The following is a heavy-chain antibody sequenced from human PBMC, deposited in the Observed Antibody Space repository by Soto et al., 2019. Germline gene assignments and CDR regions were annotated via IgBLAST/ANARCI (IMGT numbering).Heavy chain of an antibody. J-gene: IGHJ3*02. D-gene: IGHD3-22*01. CDR1: GYSFTSYL. CDR3: ARQDREYYDSSRHVVACDS. V-gene: IGHV5-51*01. Sequence: GESLKISFKGSGYSFTSYLICWVRQMPVKGLAWMGIIYPGDSDTRYSPSFQGQVTISADKSISTAYLQWSSLKASDPAMYYCARQDREYYDSSRHVVACDSWGQRTMFAV. CDR2: IYPGDSDT.